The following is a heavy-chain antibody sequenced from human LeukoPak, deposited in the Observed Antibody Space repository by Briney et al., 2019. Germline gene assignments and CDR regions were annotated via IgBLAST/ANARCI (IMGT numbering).Heavy chain of an antibody. Sequence: PGGSLRLSCAASGFTFSSYWMHWVRQAPGKGLEWVAVISYDGSNKYFADSVKGRFTISGDNSKNTLYLQMNSLRAEDTAVYYCAKDQRDGHNHPSYFFDYWGRGTLVTVSS. CDR2: ISYDGSNK. CDR3: AKDQRDGHNHPSYFFDY. CDR1: GFTFSSYW. J-gene: IGHJ4*02. D-gene: IGHD5-24*01. V-gene: IGHV3-30*18.